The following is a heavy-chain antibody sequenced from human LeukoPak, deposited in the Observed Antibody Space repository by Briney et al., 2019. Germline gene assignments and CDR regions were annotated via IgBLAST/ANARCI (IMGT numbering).Heavy chain of an antibody. D-gene: IGHD3-22*01. J-gene: IGHJ5*02. Sequence: ASVKVSCKASGYTFTSYDINWVRQATGQGLEWMGWMNPNSGNTGYAQKFQGRVTMTRNTSISTAYMELSSLRSEDTAVYYCARSDYCDSSGSNWFDPWGQGTLVTVSS. CDR1: GYTFTSYD. CDR2: MNPNSGNT. V-gene: IGHV1-8*01. CDR3: ARSDYCDSSGSNWFDP.